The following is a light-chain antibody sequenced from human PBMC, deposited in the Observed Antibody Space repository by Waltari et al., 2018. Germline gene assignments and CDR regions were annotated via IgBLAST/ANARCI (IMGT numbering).Light chain of an antibody. Sequence: QSALTQPASVSGSPGQSITISCTGTSSDVGSYNVVSWYQQHPGKAPKLMIYEVSKRPSGVSTRFSGSKSGNTASLTIAGLQAEDEADYYCCSYAGSSTVVFGGGTKLTVL. CDR2: EVS. CDR1: SSDVGSYNV. J-gene: IGLJ2*01. CDR3: CSYAGSSTVV. V-gene: IGLV2-23*02.